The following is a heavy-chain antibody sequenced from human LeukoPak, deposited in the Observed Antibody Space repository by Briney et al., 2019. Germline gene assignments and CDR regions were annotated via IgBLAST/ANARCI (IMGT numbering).Heavy chain of an antibody. CDR2: ISGNGGST. V-gene: IGHV3-23*01. CDR3: AKSGSGYFQH. CDR1: GFTFSDYA. Sequence: GGSLRLSCAASGFTFSDYAIAWVRQAPGKGLEWVSHISGNGGSTSYADSVRGRFTVSRDNSKNMLYLQMNSLRVYDTAVYYCAKSGSGYFQHWGQGTLVTVSS. D-gene: IGHD3-3*01. J-gene: IGHJ1*01.